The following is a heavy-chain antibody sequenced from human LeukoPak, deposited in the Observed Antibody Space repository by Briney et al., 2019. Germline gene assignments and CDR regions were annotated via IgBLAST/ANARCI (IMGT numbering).Heavy chain of an antibody. D-gene: IGHD3-3*01. J-gene: IGHJ4*02. CDR3: AGGGYDFWSGYYTFAY. Sequence: PSETLSLTCAVYGGSFSGYYWSWIRQSPGKGLEWIGEINHSGSTNYNPSLKSRVTISVDTSKNQFSLKLSSVTAADTAVYYCAGGGYDFWSGYYTFAYWGQGTLVTVSS. CDR2: INHSGST. V-gene: IGHV4-34*01. CDR1: GGSFSGYY.